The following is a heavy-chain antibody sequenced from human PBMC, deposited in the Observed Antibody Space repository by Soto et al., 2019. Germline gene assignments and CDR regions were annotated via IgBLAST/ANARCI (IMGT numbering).Heavy chain of an antibody. J-gene: IGHJ4*02. CDR2: ISYDGSNK. Sequence: GGSLRLSCAASGFTFSSYAMHWVRQAPGKGLEWVAVISYDGSNKYYADSVKGRFTISRDNSKNTLYLQMNSLRAEDTAVYYCARADPGYYDSSGALNYWGQGTLVTVSS. D-gene: IGHD3-22*01. CDR3: ARADPGYYDSSGALNY. V-gene: IGHV3-30-3*01. CDR1: GFTFSSYA.